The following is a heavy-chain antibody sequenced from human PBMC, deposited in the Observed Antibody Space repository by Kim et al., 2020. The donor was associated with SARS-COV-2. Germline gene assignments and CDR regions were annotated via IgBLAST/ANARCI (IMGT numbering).Heavy chain of an antibody. V-gene: IGHV3-30*18. CDR2: ISYDGSNK. J-gene: IGHJ3*02. CDR3: AKPLPLSGPLMGAFDI. D-gene: IGHD3-10*01. CDR1: GFTFSSYG. Sequence: GGSLRLSCAASGFTFSSYGMHWVRQAPGKGLEWVAVISYDGSNKYYADSVKGRFTISRDNSKNTLYLQMNSLRAEDTAVYYCAKPLPLSGPLMGAFDIWGQGTMVTVSS.